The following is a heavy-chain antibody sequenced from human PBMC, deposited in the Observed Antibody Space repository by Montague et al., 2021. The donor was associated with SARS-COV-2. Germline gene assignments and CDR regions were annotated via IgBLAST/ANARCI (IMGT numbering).Heavy chain of an antibody. CDR3: ARDRPVQGSFRHFDSISSGALDI. V-gene: IGHV4-34*01. D-gene: IGHD3-9*01. Sequence: SETLSLTCAVSRGSFSNYYWTWIRQSPGKGLEWIGEINQGGAPNYTPSLKSRVTISLDTSKKQISLKLNSVTVADTAVFFCARDRPVQGSFRHFDSISSGALDIWGQGSLVIVSS. CDR2: INQGGAP. CDR1: RGSFSNYY. J-gene: IGHJ4*03.